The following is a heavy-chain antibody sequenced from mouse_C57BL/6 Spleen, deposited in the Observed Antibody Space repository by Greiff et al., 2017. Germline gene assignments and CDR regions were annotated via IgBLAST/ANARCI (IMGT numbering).Heavy chain of an antibody. CDR2: IYPGSGST. D-gene: IGHD2-4*01. V-gene: IGHV1-55*01. CDR1: GYTFTSYW. CDR3: ARDYGGVSWFAY. J-gene: IGHJ3*01. Sequence: QVQLQQPGAELVKPGASVKMSCKASGYTFTSYWITWVKQRPGQGLEWIGDIYPGSGSTNYNEKFKSKATLTVDTSSSTAYMQLSSLTSEDSAVYYCARDYGGVSWFAYWGQGTLVTVSA.